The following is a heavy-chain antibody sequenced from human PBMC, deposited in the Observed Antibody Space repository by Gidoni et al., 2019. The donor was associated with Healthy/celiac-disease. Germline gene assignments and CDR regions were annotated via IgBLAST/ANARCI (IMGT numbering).Heavy chain of an antibody. J-gene: IGHJ6*03. V-gene: IGHV3-21*01. CDR1: GFTFSSYS. D-gene: IGHD3-9*01. CDR2: ISSSSSYI. CDR3: ARGPAAYYDILTGDPYYMDV. Sequence: EVQLVESGGGLVKPGGSLRLSCAASGFTFSSYSMNWVRQAPGKGLEWVSSISSSSSYIYYADSVKGRFTISRDNAKNSLYLQMNSLRAEDTAVYYCARGPAAYYDILTGDPYYMDVWGKGTTVTVSS.